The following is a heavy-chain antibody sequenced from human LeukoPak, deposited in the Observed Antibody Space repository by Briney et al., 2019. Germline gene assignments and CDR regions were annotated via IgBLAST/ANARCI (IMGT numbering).Heavy chain of an antibody. J-gene: IGHJ4*02. CDR2: ISSSSSCI. CDR1: GFTFSSYS. CDR3: ARDLAVDTALDY. V-gene: IGHV3-21*01. D-gene: IGHD5-18*01. Sequence: SGGSLRLSCAASGFTFSSYSMNWVRQAPGKGLEWVSSISSSSSCIYYADSVKGRFTISRDNAKNSLYLQMNSLRAEDTAVYYCARDLAVDTALDYWGQGTLVTVSP.